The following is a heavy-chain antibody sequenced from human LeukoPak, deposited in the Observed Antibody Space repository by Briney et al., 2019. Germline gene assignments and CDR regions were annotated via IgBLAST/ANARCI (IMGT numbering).Heavy chain of an antibody. Sequence: SETLSLTCTVSGGSISSSSYYWGWIRQPPGKGLEWIGSIYYSGSTYYNPSLKSRVTISVDTSKNQFSLKLSSVTAADTAVYYCASESGYCSGGSCGSYWGQGTLVTVSS. CDR3: ASESGYCSGGSCGSY. CDR2: IYYSGST. J-gene: IGHJ4*02. V-gene: IGHV4-39*01. CDR1: GGSISSSSYY. D-gene: IGHD2-15*01.